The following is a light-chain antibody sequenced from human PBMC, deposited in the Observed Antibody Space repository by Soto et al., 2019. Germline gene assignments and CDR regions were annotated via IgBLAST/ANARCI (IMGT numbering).Light chain of an antibody. CDR2: GAS. CDR3: QQLNTFPPFFT. V-gene: IGKV1-9*01. CDR1: QGIRSY. Sequence: DIQLTQSPSFLSASVGDRVTITCRASQGIRSYLAWYQQRPGKAPELLIYGASTLRPGGASRFSGSGSETEFTLTISSLQPEDFATYFCQQLNTFPPFFTFGPGTKVDIK. J-gene: IGKJ3*01.